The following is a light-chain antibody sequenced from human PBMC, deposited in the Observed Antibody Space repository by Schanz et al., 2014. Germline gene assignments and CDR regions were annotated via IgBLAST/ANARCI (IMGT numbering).Light chain of an antibody. CDR2: EVS. CDR1: SSDVGGYDY. Sequence: QSALTQPPSASGSPGQSVTVSCTGTSSDVGGYDYVSWYQQLPGKAPKLMIYEVSKRPSGVPDRFSGFKSDNTASLTVSGLQAEDEADYYCQSFDSSLSGSVFGGGTKLTVL. CDR3: QSFDSSLSGSV. J-gene: IGLJ2*01. V-gene: IGLV2-8*01.